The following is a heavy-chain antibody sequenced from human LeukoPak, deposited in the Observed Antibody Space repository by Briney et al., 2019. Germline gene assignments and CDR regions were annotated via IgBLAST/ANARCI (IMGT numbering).Heavy chain of an antibody. J-gene: IGHJ6*02. CDR1: GGSFSGFF. Sequence: SETLSLTCVVYGGSFSGFFWSWIRQPPGKGLEWIGEINHSGSTNYNPSLKSRVTISVDTSKNQFSLKLSSVTAADTAVYYCARVRGYSSGWYGPNYYYYGMDVWGQGTTVTVSS. CDR3: ARVRGYSSGWYGPNYYYYGMDV. V-gene: IGHV4-34*01. CDR2: INHSGST. D-gene: IGHD6-19*01.